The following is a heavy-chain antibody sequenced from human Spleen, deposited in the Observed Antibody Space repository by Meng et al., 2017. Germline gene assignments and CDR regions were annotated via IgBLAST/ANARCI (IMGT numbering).Heavy chain of an antibody. J-gene: IGHJ4*02. Sequence: QGHPQQWGGGLLRLSEALCLTWPVYGGSFRGYYWSWIRQPPGKGLEWIGEINHSGSTNYNPSLKSRVTISVDTSKNQFSLKLSSVTAADTAVYYCARAILKWFGYDYWGQGTLVTVSS. D-gene: IGHD3-10*01. V-gene: IGHV4-34*01. CDR3: ARAILKWFGYDY. CDR1: GGSFRGYY. CDR2: INHSGST.